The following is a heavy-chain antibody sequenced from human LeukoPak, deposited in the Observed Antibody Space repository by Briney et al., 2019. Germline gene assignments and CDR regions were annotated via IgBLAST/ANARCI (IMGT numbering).Heavy chain of an antibody. CDR2: IIPIFGTA. J-gene: IGHJ5*02. Sequence: SVKVSFKASGGTFSSYAISWVRQAPGQGLEWMGGIIPIFGTANYAQKFQGRVTITADESTSTAYMEPSSLRSEDTAVYYCAREVGATFWFDPWGQGTLVTVSS. D-gene: IGHD1-26*01. V-gene: IGHV1-69*13. CDR1: GGTFSSYA. CDR3: AREVGATFWFDP.